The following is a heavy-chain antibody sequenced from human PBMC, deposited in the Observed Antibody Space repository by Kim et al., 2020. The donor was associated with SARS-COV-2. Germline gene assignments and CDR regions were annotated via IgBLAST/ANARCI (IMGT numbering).Heavy chain of an antibody. CDR3: AREAYCGGDCPNWFDP. CDR1: GFTFSSYS. Sequence: GGSLRLSCAASGFTFSSYSMNWVRQAPGKGLEWVSSISGSSSYIYYADSVKGRFTISRDNAKNSLYLQMNSLRAEDTAVYYCAREAYCGGDCPNWFDPWGQGTLVTVSS. CDR2: ISGSSSYI. D-gene: IGHD2-21*02. V-gene: IGHV3-21*01. J-gene: IGHJ5*02.